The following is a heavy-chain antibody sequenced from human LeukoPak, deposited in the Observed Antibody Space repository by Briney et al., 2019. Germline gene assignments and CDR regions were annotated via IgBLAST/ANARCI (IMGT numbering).Heavy chain of an antibody. D-gene: IGHD6-13*01. V-gene: IGHV4-4*02. Sequence: SETLSLTCAVSGGSISSSNWWSWVRQPPGQGLEWIGEINHSGSTNYNPSLKSRVTISVDTSKNQFSLKLSSVTAADTAVYYCAKDRGGSSSHFDYWGQGTLVTVSS. CDR1: GGSISSSNW. CDR3: AKDRGGSSSHFDY. CDR2: INHSGST. J-gene: IGHJ4*02.